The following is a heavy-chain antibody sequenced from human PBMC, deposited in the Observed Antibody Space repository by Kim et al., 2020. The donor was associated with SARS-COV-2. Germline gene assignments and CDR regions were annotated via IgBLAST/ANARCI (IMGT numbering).Heavy chain of an antibody. CDR1: GYTFTNYA. J-gene: IGHJ4*02. Sequence: ASVKVSCKASGYTFTNYAMIWMRQAPGQGLEWMGWIKTNTGNPTYAQGLTGRFVFSMDTSITTAYLQISNLKAEDTAVYYCATGGRAAGSGDYFDYWGQGTLVTVSS. V-gene: IGHV7-4-1*02. D-gene: IGHD6-13*01. CDR3: ATGGRAAGSGDYFDY. CDR2: IKTNTGNP.